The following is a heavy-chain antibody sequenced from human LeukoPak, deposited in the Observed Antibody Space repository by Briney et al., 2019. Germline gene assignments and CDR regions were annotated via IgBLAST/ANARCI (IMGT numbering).Heavy chain of an antibody. D-gene: IGHD1-7*01. V-gene: IGHV3-21*01. Sequence: GGSLRLSCAASGFTFSSYSMNWVRQAPGKGLEWVSSISSSSSYIYYADSVKGRFTISRDNAKNSLYLQMNSLRVEDTAVYYCVRDETWNFGLSWYDGYDIWGQGTMVTVSS. CDR2: ISSSSSYI. CDR1: GFTFSSYS. CDR3: VRDETWNFGLSWYDGYDI. J-gene: IGHJ3*02.